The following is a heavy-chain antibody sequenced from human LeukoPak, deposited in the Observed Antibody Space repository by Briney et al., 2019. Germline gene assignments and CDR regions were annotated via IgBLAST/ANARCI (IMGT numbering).Heavy chain of an antibody. CDR3: ARVVPAAMYYYYGMDV. D-gene: IGHD2-2*01. CDR1: GGSISSGGYY. Sequence: PSETLSLTCTVSGGSISSGGYYWSWIRQPPGKGLEWIGYIYYSGSTNYNPSLKSRVTISVDTSKNQFSLKLSSVTAADTAVYYCARVVPAAMYYYYGMDVWGQGTTVTVSS. V-gene: IGHV4-61*08. CDR2: IYYSGST. J-gene: IGHJ6*02.